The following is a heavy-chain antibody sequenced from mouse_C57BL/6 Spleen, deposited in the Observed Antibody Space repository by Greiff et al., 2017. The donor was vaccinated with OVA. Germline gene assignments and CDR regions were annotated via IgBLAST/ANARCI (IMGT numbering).Heavy chain of an antibody. D-gene: IGHD2-1*01. Sequence: EVMLVESGGGLVKPGGSLKLSCAASGFTFSDYGMHWVRQAPEKGLEWVAYISSGSSTIYYADTVKGRFTISRDNAKNTLFLQMTSLRSEDTAMYYCARGGNYVGDFDYWGQGTTLTVSS. CDR1: GFTFSDYG. CDR2: ISSGSSTI. V-gene: IGHV5-17*01. J-gene: IGHJ2*01. CDR3: ARGGNYVGDFDY.